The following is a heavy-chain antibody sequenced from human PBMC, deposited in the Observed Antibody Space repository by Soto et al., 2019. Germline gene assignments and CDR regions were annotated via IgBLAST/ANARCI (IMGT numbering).Heavy chain of an antibody. CDR2: INHSGST. D-gene: IGHD3-10*01. CDR1: GGSFSGYY. CDR3: ARGLAMVRGVHNWFDP. V-gene: IGHV4-34*01. J-gene: IGHJ5*02. Sequence: SETLSLTCAVYGGSFSGYYWSWIRQPPGKGLEWIGEINHSGSTNYNPSLKSRVTISVDTSKNQFSLKLSSVTAADTAVYYCARGLAMVRGVHNWFDPWGQGTLVT.